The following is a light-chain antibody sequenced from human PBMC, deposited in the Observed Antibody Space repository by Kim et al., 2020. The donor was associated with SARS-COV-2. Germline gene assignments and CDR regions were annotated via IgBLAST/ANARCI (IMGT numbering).Light chain of an antibody. CDR3: QQYDNLPYT. Sequence: DIQMTQSPSSLSASVGDRVTITCQASQDSNKCLNWYQQKPGKAPKLLINDVFNLEKGVPSRFSGSGSGTDFTFTISSLQPEDIATYYCQQYDNLPYTFGQGTKLEI. V-gene: IGKV1-33*01. CDR2: DVF. CDR1: QDSNKC. J-gene: IGKJ2*01.